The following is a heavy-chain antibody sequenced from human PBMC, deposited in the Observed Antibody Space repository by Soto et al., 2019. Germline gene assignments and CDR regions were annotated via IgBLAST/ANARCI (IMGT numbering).Heavy chain of an antibody. J-gene: IGHJ6*02. Sequence: LSLTCAVYGGSFSGYYWSWIRQPPGKGLEWIGEINHSGSNNYNPSLKSRVTISVDTSKNQFSLKLSSVTAADTAVYYCARYSYGYHYYYGMDVWGQGTTVTVSS. D-gene: IGHD5-18*01. CDR2: INHSGSN. V-gene: IGHV4-34*01. CDR3: ARYSYGYHYYYGMDV. CDR1: GGSFSGYY.